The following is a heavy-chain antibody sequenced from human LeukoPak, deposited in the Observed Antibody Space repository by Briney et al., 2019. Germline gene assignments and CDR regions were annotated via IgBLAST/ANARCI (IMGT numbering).Heavy chain of an antibody. V-gene: IGHV3-23*01. J-gene: IGHJ4*02. D-gene: IGHD3-22*01. CDR1: GFTFSRYD. CDR2: IRDGRGST. Sequence: GGSLRLSCAASGFTFSRYDMTWVRQAPGKGLEWVSPIRDGRGSTFYADSVKGRFTISRDISKNTLYLQMNSLRAEDTAVYYCANYYYDGSGYYPYFDYWGEGTLVTVSS. CDR3: ANYYYDGSGYYPYFDY.